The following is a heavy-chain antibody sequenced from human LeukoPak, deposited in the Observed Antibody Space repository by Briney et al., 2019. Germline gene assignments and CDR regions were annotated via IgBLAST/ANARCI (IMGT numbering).Heavy chain of an antibody. D-gene: IGHD5-12*01. J-gene: IGHJ4*02. CDR1: GFTFSSYG. V-gene: IGHV3-30*02. CDR3: AKEYSGYDYASDY. Sequence: SGGPLRLSCAASGFTFSSYGMHWVRQAPGKGLEWVAFIRYDGSNKYYADSVKGRFTISRDNSKNTLYLQMNSLRAEDTAVYYCAKEYSGYDYASDYWGQGTLVTVSS. CDR2: IRYDGSNK.